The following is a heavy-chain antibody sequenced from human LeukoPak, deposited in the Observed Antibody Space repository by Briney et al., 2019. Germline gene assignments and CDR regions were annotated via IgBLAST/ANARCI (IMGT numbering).Heavy chain of an antibody. V-gene: IGHV3-7*01. CDR2: IHDDGIVT. Sequence: GGSLRLSCAASGFTFTAYAMSWFRQTPEKGLEWVANIHDDGIVTHYVDSVKGRFTISRDNARNSVNLQLNSLRVEDTALYYCARGPSSANFLHFDYWGQGTLVTVSS. J-gene: IGHJ4*02. D-gene: IGHD2-2*01. CDR1: GFTFTAYA. CDR3: ARGPSSANFLHFDY.